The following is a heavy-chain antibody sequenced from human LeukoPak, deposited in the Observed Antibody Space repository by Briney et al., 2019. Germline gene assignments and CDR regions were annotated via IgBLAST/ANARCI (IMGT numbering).Heavy chain of an antibody. CDR3: ARDTGGYSSSWYAGIYYYYYYMDV. D-gene: IGHD6-13*01. Sequence: ASVKVSCKASGYTFTSYGISWVRQAPGQGLEWMGWISAYNGKTNYAQKLQGRVTMTTDTSTSTAYMELRSLRSDDTAVYYCARDTGGYSSSWYAGIYYYYYYMDVWGKGTTVTVSS. CDR1: GYTFTSYG. CDR2: ISAYNGKT. V-gene: IGHV1-18*01. J-gene: IGHJ6*03.